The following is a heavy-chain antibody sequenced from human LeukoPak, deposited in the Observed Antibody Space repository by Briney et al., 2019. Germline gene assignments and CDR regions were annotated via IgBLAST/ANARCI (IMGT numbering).Heavy chain of an antibody. V-gene: IGHV3-15*01. CDR3: KWVHWTDEGDF. CDR1: GFTFSNAW. D-gene: IGHD1-1*01. J-gene: IGHJ4*02. CDR2: IKSNTDGATA. Sequence: GGSLRLSCAASGFTFSNAWMSWVRQAPGKGLEWVGRIKSNTDGATADYATPVKGRFAISRDDSKNTFYLQMNSLKTEDTAVYYCKWVHWTDEGDFWGQGTLVTISS.